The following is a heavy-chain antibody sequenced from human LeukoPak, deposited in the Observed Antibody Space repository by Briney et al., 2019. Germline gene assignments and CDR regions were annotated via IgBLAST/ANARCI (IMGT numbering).Heavy chain of an antibody. J-gene: IGHJ3*02. CDR2: ISWNSGSI. V-gene: IGHV3-9*01. D-gene: IGHD3-9*01. CDR1: GFTFDDYA. Sequence: PGRSLRLSCAASGFTFDDYAMHWVRQAPGKGLEWVSGISWNSGSIGYADSVKGRFTISRDNAKNSLYLQMNSLRAEDTALYYCVKGSTYYDILTGDDAFDIWGQGTMVTVSS. CDR3: VKGSTYYDILTGDDAFDI.